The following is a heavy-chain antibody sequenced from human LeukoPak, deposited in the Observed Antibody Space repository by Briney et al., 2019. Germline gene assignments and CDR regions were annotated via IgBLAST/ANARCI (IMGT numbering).Heavy chain of an antibody. Sequence: ASVNVSCKVSGYTLTELSMHWVRQAPGKALEWMGGFDPEDGETIYAQKFQGRVTMTEDTATDTAYMELSSLRSEDTAVYYCATVPYRHMIVVNYFDYWGQGTLVTVSS. CDR1: GYTLTELS. J-gene: IGHJ4*02. CDR3: ATVPYRHMIVVNYFDY. V-gene: IGHV1-24*01. CDR2: FDPEDGET. D-gene: IGHD3-22*01.